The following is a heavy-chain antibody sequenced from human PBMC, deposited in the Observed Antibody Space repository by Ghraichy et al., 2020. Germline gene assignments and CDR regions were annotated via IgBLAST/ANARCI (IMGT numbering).Heavy chain of an antibody. Sequence: SQTLSLTCTVSGGSISSYYWSWIRQPPGKGLEWIGYMYDSGSTNYNPSLKSRITISVDTSKNQFSLKLNSVTAADTAVYYCAGGSSWYDYWGQGTLVTVS. V-gene: IGHV4-59*01. J-gene: IGHJ4*02. CDR1: GGSISSYY. CDR3: AGGSSWYDY. CDR2: MYDSGST. D-gene: IGHD6-13*01.